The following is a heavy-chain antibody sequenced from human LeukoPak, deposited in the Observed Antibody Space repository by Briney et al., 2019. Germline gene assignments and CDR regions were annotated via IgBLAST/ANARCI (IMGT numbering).Heavy chain of an antibody. CDR3: ARAVVVPIYDY. J-gene: IGHJ4*02. Sequence: PSQTLSLTCAVYGGSFSGYCWRWVRQPPGKGLEWIGEINHSGSTNHNPSLRSRVTISVDTSKNQFSLKLSSVPAADTAVYYCARAVVVPIYDYWGQGTRVTVSS. V-gene: IGHV4-34*01. CDR2: INHSGST. D-gene: IGHD2-2*01. CDR1: GGSFSGYC.